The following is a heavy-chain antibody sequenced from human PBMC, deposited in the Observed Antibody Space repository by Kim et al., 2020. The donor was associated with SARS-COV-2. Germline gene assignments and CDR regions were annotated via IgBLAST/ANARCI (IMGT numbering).Heavy chain of an antibody. J-gene: IGHJ4*02. CDR3: ANWPRGSVRKFDD. Sequence: GGSLRLSCAASGFTFTNYAMTWVRQAPGNGLQWVSTISESGDTYYADSVRGSFTISRDNSKSTLFLQMNSLRAEDTAVFYCANWPRGSVRKFDDWGQGTLVTVSS. CDR2: ISESGDT. D-gene: IGHD3-16*01. CDR1: GFTFTNYA. V-gene: IGHV3-23*01.